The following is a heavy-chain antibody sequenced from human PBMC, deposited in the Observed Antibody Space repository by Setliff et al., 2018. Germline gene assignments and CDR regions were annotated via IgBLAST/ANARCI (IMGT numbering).Heavy chain of an antibody. CDR2: FFYSGDT. J-gene: IGHJ4*02. CDR1: SLSVSSGYF. D-gene: IGHD3-10*01. V-gene: IGHV4-61*01. CDR3: ARDRTYYGSGTYTRYFDY. Sequence: SETLSLTCAVSSLSVSSGYFWGWIRQSPEKGLEWIGFFFYSGDTKSNPSLKSRVTMSVDTSKNQFSLKLNSVTAADTAVYYCARDRTYYGSGTYTRYFDYWGQGTLVTVSS.